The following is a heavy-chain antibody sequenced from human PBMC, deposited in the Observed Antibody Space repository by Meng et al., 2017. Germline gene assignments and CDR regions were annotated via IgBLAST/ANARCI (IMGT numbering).Heavy chain of an antibody. CDR2: ISSSSSYI. CDR1: GFTFSSFA. D-gene: IGHD6-19*01. Sequence: GESLKISCAASGFTFSSFAMSWVRQAPGKGLEWVSSISSSSSYIYYADSVKGRFTISRDNAKNSLYLQMNSLRAEDTAVYYCARDFRIAVAGTSPRLWGQGTLVTVSS. V-gene: IGHV3-21*01. CDR3: ARDFRIAVAGTSPRL. J-gene: IGHJ4*02.